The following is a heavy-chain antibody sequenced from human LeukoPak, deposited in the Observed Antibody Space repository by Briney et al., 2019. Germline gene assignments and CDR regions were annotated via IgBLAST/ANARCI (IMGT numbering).Heavy chain of an antibody. Sequence: AGGSLRLSCAASGFTFSTYSMNWVRQAPGEGLEWVSYISSGSSTIYYADSVKGRFTISRDNSENTLYLQMNSLRGADTGVYFRAKGSSTSNYYYGLDVGGQGTTVTVS. V-gene: IGHV3-48*01. CDR2: ISSGSSTI. J-gene: IGHJ6*02. D-gene: IGHD2-2*01. CDR1: GFTFSTYS. CDR3: AKGSSTSNYYYGLDV.